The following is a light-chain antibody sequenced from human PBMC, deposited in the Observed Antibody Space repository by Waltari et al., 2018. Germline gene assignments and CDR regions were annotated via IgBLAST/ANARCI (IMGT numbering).Light chain of an antibody. V-gene: IGLV3-21*03. J-gene: IGLJ2*01. CDR3: QVWDDTDDHPV. Sequence: SYVLTQPPSVSVAPGKTARNSCAGPNIRGKTVYWYQQKPGQAPVVVIYDTTVRPSGIPDRISGSDPATLTIARVEAGDEADYYCQVWDDTDDHPVFGGGTRLTVL. CDR2: DTT. CDR1: NIRGKT.